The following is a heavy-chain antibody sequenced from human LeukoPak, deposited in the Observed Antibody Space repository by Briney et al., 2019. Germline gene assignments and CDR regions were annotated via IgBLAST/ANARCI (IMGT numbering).Heavy chain of an antibody. Sequence: GGSLRLSCAASGFTFSSYSMNWVRQAPGKGLEWVSYISSSSTTIHYADSVKGRFTISRDNAKNSLYLQMNSLRAEDTAVYYCARDAGNSYYYYMDVWGKGTTVTVSS. CDR2: ISSSSTTI. CDR1: GFTFSSYS. CDR3: ARDAGNSYYYYMDV. D-gene: IGHD1-26*01. J-gene: IGHJ6*03. V-gene: IGHV3-48*01.